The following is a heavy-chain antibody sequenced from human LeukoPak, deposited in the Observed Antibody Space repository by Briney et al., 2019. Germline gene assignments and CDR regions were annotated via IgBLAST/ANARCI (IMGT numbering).Heavy chain of an antibody. Sequence: ASVKVSCKASGYTFTSYDINWVRQATGQGLEWMGWMSPNSGNTGYAQKFQGRVTMTRNTSISTAYMELSSLRSEDTAVYYCARNRDYSSSWYCYYYYGMDVWGQGTTVTVSS. CDR3: ARNRDYSSSWYCYYYYGMDV. CDR2: MSPNSGNT. CDR1: GYTFTSYD. D-gene: IGHD6-13*01. J-gene: IGHJ6*02. V-gene: IGHV1-8*01.